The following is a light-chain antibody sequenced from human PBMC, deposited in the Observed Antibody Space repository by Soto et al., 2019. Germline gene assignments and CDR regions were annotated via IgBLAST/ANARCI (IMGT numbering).Light chain of an antibody. CDR3: MQPLQSWT. Sequence: DIVMTQSPLSLPVTPGEPASISCRSSQSLLHSNGYNYLDWYLQKPGQSPQLLIYLGSNRASGVPDRFSRSGSGTDFTLKISRVQAEGVGVYYCMQPLQSWTFGQGTKVEIK. V-gene: IGKV2-28*01. CDR2: LGS. CDR1: QSLLHSNGYNY. J-gene: IGKJ1*01.